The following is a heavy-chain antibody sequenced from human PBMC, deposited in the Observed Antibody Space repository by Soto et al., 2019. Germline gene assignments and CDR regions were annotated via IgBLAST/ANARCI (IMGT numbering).Heavy chain of an antibody. CDR1: GFTFSSYA. D-gene: IGHD2-15*01. CDR3: ARGDVRIYCSGGSCPNWFDP. Sequence: QVQLVESGGGVVQPGRSLRLSCAASGFTFSSYAMHWVRQAPGKGLAGVAVISYDGSNKYYADSVKGRFTISRDNSKNTRYLKMNSLRDDDTAVYYCARGDVRIYCSGGSCPNWFDPWGQGTLVTVSS. J-gene: IGHJ5*02. CDR2: ISYDGSNK. V-gene: IGHV3-30-3*01.